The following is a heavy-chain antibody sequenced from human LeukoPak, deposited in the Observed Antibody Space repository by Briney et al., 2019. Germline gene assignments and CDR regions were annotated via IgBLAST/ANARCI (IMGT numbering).Heavy chain of an antibody. Sequence: SETLSLTCIVSGDSISSGYYWGWIRQPPGKGLEWIGSIYHSGSTYYNPSLKSRVTISVDTSKNQFSLKLSSVTAADTAVYYCARGVLDDAFDIWGQGTMVTVSS. J-gene: IGHJ3*02. D-gene: IGHD2-8*02. CDR3: ARGVLDDAFDI. V-gene: IGHV4-38-2*02. CDR1: GDSISSGYY. CDR2: IYHSGST.